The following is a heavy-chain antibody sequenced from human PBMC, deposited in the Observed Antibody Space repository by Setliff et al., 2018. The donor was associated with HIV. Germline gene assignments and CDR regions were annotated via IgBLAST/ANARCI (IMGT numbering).Heavy chain of an antibody. J-gene: IGHJ4*02. CDR1: GGSISSGGYY. CDR2: ISYSGST. D-gene: IGHD3-3*01. CDR3: ARGNYYASGLEWLPYGYFDY. Sequence: PSETLSLTCTVSGGSISSGGYYWSWIRQHPGKGLEWIGYISYSGSTYYNPSLKSRVTMSIDASKNQFSLNLRSVTAADTATYYCARGNYYASGLEWLPYGYFDYWGQGTLVTVSS. V-gene: IGHV4-31*03.